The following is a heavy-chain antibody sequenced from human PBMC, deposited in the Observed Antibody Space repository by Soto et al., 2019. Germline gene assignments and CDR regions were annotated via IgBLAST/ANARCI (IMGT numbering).Heavy chain of an antibody. CDR1: GFTFSNYG. J-gene: IGHJ4*02. D-gene: IGHD1-7*01. Sequence: EVQLLESGGGLVQPGGSLRLSCAASGFTFSNYGMTWVRQAPGKGLEWVSSISNSGPGAYYADSVKGRFTISRDNSKNTVFLQMNSLRGEDTAVYYCARIPLTRTTLGSNYWGQGTLVTVSS. V-gene: IGHV3-23*01. CDR3: ARIPLTRTTLGSNY. CDR2: ISNSGPGA.